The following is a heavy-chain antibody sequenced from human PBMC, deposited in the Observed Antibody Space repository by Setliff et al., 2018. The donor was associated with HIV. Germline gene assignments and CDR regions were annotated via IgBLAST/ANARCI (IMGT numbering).Heavy chain of an antibody. J-gene: IGHJ4*02. CDR2: INAGNGNT. D-gene: IGHD5-12*01. CDR3: ARGATITYYFDY. CDR1: GYTFTDFG. Sequence: ASVKVSCKASGYTFTDFGITWVRQAPGQRLEWMGWINAGNGNTIYSQKFQGRVTITRDTSASAAYMELSSLRSEDTAVYYCARGATITYYFDYWGQGTLVTVSS. V-gene: IGHV1-3*01.